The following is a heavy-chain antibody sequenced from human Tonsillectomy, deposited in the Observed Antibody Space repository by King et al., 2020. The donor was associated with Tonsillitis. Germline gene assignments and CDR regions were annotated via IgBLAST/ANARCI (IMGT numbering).Heavy chain of an antibody. CDR2: IYTSGST. J-gene: IGHJ6*02. D-gene: IGHD2/OR15-2a*01. V-gene: IGHV4-4*07. CDR1: GGSISSYY. CDR3: AREISSLFYYYYGMDV. Sequence: VQLQESGPGLVKPSETLSLTCTVSGGSISSYYWSWIRQPAGKGLEWIGRIYTSGSTNYNPSLKSRVTMSVDTSKNQFSLKLSSVTAADTAVYYCAREISSLFYYYYGMDVWGQGTTVTVSS.